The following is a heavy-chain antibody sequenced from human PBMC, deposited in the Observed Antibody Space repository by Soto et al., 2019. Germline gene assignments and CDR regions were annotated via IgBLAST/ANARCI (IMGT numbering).Heavy chain of an antibody. CDR2: IYYSGSP. J-gene: IGHJ3*02. CDR1: GGSINSYY. D-gene: IGHD6-6*01. V-gene: IGHV4-59*01. CDR3: VRSGINSIAAGTRACEM. Sequence: QVQLQESGPGLVKPSETLSLTCTVSGGSINSYYWNWIRQPPGNGLEWIGQIYYSGSPNYNPSLKSRVSISLESPTNPFALSLNSVTPGATAVSYFVRSGINSIAAGTRACEMWGQAKIVTGSS.